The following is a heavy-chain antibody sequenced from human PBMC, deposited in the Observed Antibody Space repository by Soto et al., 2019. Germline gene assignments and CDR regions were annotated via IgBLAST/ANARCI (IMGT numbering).Heavy chain of an antibody. V-gene: IGHV3-30*18. CDR1: GFTFSSYG. CDR3: AKGALTGDSHPGVCGMDV. CDR2: ISYDGSNK. Sequence: GGSLRLSCAASGFTFSSYGMHRVRQAPGKGLEWVAVISYDGSNKYYADSVKGRFTISRDNSKNTLYLQMNSLRAEDTAVYYCAKGALTGDSHPGVCGMDVWGQGTTVTVTS. J-gene: IGHJ6*02. D-gene: IGHD7-27*01.